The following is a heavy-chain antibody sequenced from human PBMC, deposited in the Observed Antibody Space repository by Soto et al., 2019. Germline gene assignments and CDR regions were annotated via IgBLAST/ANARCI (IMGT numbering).Heavy chain of an antibody. J-gene: IGHJ4*02. CDR3: ARENHVGLNSSSPVGTPYYFDY. Sequence: TSETLSLTCTVSGGSISSYYWSWIRQPAGKGLEWIGRIYTSGSTNYNPSLKSRVTMSVDTSKNQFSLKLSSVTAADTAVYYCARENHVGLNSSSPVGTPYYFDYWGQGTLVTVSS. D-gene: IGHD6-6*01. CDR1: GGSISSYY. CDR2: IYTSGST. V-gene: IGHV4-4*07.